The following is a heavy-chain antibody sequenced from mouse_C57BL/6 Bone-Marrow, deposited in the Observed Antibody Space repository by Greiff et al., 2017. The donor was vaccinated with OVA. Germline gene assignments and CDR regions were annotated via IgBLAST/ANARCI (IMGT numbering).Heavy chain of an antibody. CDR1: GYAFSSYW. Sequence: QVQLQQSGAELVKPGASVKISCKASGYAFSSYWMNWVKQRPGKGLEWIGQIYPGDGDTNYNGKFKGKATLTADKSSSTAYMQLSSLTSEDFAVYFCARQGKLRPVDYWGQGTTLTVSS. CDR3: ARQGKLRPVDY. CDR2: IYPGDGDT. J-gene: IGHJ2*01. V-gene: IGHV1-80*01. D-gene: IGHD3-2*02.